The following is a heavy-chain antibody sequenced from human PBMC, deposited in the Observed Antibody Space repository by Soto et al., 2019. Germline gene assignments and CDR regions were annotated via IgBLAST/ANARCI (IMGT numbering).Heavy chain of an antibody. CDR1: GFTFSSDS. V-gene: IGHV3-21*01. CDR2: ISSSGSFV. CDR3: ARDPPSGTTLDWFDS. J-gene: IGHJ5*01. D-gene: IGHD1-7*01. Sequence: VGSLRLSCAASGFTFSSDSMGWVRQAPGKGLEWVASISSSGSFVNYADSVKGRFTISRDNAKNSLYLQMRSLKDEDTAVYYCARDPPSGTTLDWFDSWGQGTLVTVSS.